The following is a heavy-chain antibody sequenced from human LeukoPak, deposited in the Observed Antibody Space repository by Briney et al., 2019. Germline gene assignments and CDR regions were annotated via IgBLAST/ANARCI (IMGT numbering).Heavy chain of an antibody. V-gene: IGHV3-21*01. CDR1: GFTFSSYN. J-gene: IGHJ4*02. CDR3: ARIYCSGGSCYSRVFDY. Sequence: PGGCLRLSCAASGFTFSSYNMNWVRQAPGKGLEWVSSISSSSSYIYYADSVKGRFTISRDNAKNSLYLQMNSLRAEDTAVYYCARIYCSGGSCYSRVFDYWGQGTLVTVSS. D-gene: IGHD2-15*01. CDR2: ISSSSSYI.